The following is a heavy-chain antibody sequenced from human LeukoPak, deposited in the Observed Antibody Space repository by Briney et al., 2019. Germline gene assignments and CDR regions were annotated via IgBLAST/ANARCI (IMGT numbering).Heavy chain of an antibody. J-gene: IGHJ4*02. CDR3: ARDDYSRVSGVDY. Sequence: GASVTVSCKASGYTFTSYAMHWVRQAPGQRLEWMGWISAYDGNTNYAQKVQDRVTMTTDTSTSTAYMELRSLRSDDTAMYYCARDDYSRVSGVDYWGQGTLVTVSS. CDR2: ISAYDGNT. V-gene: IGHV1-18*01. D-gene: IGHD6-13*01. CDR1: GYTFTSYA.